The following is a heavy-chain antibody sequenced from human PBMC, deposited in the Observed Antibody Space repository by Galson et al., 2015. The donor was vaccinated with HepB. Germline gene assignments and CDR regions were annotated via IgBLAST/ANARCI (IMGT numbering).Heavy chain of an antibody. CDR3: ARLYSTTWYVDY. J-gene: IGHJ4*02. D-gene: IGHD6-13*01. CDR1: GGSISRHY. Sequence: ETLSLTCPVSGGSISRHYWTWIRQSPGKGLEWIAYMYHTGSTRYNPSLMSRVTISMDTSKNQFSLRLGSVTAADTGVYFCARLYSTTWYVDYWGQGALVTVSS. CDR2: MYHTGST. V-gene: IGHV4-59*08.